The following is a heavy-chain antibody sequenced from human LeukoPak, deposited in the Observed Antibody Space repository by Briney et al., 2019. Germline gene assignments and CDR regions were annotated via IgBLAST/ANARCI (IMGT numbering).Heavy chain of an antibody. CDR3: AKDLESGCFDY. CDR2: IKQDGSEK. V-gene: IGHV3-7*01. Sequence: GGSLRLSCAASGFTFSGYWMSWVRQAPGKGLEWVANIKQDGSEKYYVDSVKGRFTISRDNAKNSLYLQMNSLRAEDTAVYYCAKDLESGCFDYWGQGTLVTVSS. J-gene: IGHJ4*02. D-gene: IGHD6-19*01. CDR1: GFTFSGYW.